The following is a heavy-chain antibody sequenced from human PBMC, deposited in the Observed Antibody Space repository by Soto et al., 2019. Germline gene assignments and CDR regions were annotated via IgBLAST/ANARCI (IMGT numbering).Heavy chain of an antibody. Sequence: QVQLVQSGAEVKKPGSSVKVSCKASGGTFSSYAISWVRQAPGQGLEWMGGIIPITDTTNYAQKFQGRVKNAEDKCPSTAYMELRSLRPEDTAVYYCARSQGSSTSLEIYYYYYYGMDVWGQGTTVTVSS. J-gene: IGHJ6*02. CDR1: GGTFSSYA. CDR2: IIPITDTT. D-gene: IGHD2-2*01. V-gene: IGHV1-69*06. CDR3: ARSQGSSTSLEIYYYYYYGMDV.